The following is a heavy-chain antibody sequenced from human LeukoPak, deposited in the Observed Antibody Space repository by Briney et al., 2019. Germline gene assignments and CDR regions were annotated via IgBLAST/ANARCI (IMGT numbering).Heavy chain of an antibody. CDR1: GFTFSSYA. V-gene: IGHV3-30-3*01. J-gene: IGHJ6*04. Sequence: GGSLRLSCAASGFTFSSYAKHWVRQAPGKGLEWVAVISYDGSNKYYADSVKGRFTISRDNAKNSLYLQMNSLRAEDTAVYYCARDNTYGSGSYSPYYYGMDVWGKGTTVTVSS. CDR2: ISYDGSNK. CDR3: ARDNTYGSGSYSPYYYGMDV. D-gene: IGHD3-10*01.